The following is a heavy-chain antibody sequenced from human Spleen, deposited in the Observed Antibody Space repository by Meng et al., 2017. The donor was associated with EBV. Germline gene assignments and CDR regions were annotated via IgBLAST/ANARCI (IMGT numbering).Heavy chain of an antibody. V-gene: IGHV4-4*02. J-gene: IGHJ3*02. D-gene: IGHD2-15*01. CDR1: GDSIRGPNW. CDR2: IYHGGSA. Sequence: QVQLQESGPGLVKPSGXLPLICXVSGDSIRGPNWWSWVRQTPGKGLEWIGEIYHGGSANYNPSLKSRVTISVDKSKNQFSLKLTSVTAADTAVYYCARLGYCSGGTCLAFDIWGQGTMGIVSS. CDR3: ARLGYCSGGTCLAFDI.